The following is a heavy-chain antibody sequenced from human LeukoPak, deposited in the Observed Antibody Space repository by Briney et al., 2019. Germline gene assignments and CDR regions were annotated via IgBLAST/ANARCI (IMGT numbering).Heavy chain of an antibody. Sequence: AGPALLNPPQPLTLTCTFSGFSLSTSGMCVSWIRQPPAKAREWLALIDWDEDKYYSTSLKTRLTISKDTSKNQVVLTMTNMDPVDTATYYCARIHSGRDFDYWGQGTLVTVS. CDR1: GFSLSTSGMC. J-gene: IGHJ4*02. V-gene: IGHV2-70*01. CDR2: IDWDEDK. D-gene: IGHD1-26*01. CDR3: ARIHSGRDFDY.